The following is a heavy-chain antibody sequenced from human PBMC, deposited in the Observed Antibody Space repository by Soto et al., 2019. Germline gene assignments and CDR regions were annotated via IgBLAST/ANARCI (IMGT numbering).Heavy chain of an antibody. Sequence: ASVKVSCKASGYTFTSYGISWVRQAPGQGLEWMGWISAYNGNTNYAQKLQGRVNMTTDTSTSTAYMELRSLRFDDTAVYYCARDVDGYCSSTSCYYYYGMDVWGQGTTVTVSS. CDR2: ISAYNGNT. J-gene: IGHJ6*02. D-gene: IGHD2-2*01. CDR1: GYTFTSYG. CDR3: ARDVDGYCSSTSCYYYYGMDV. V-gene: IGHV1-18*01.